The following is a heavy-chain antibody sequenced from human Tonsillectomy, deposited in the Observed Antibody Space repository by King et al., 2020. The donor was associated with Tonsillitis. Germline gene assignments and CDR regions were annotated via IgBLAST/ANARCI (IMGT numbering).Heavy chain of an antibody. CDR1: GFTFSNYA. D-gene: IGHD6-13*01. Sequence: DVQLVESGGGLVQPGRSLRLSCAASGFTFSNYAMSWVRQAPGKGLEWVSGVSASGGNPYYADSVKGRFTISRDNSKNTLYLQMNSLRAGDTAVYYCAKPASTYSSSHVDCWGQGNLVTVSS. CDR2: VSASGGNP. CDR3: AKPASTYSSSHVDC. J-gene: IGHJ4*02. V-gene: IGHV3-23*04.